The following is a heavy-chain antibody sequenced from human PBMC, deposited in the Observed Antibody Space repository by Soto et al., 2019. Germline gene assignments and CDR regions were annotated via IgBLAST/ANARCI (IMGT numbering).Heavy chain of an antibody. CDR3: ASPPIYSGSYYRVPDY. CDR1: GFTFSSYA. CDR2: ISDSGGST. Sequence: PGGSLRLSCAASGFTFSSYAMSWVRQAPGKGLEWVSAISDSGGSTYYADSVKGRFTISRDNSKNTLYLQMNSLRAEDTAVYYCASPPIYSGSYYRVPDYWCQGTLVTVSS. V-gene: IGHV3-23*01. D-gene: IGHD1-26*01. J-gene: IGHJ4*02.